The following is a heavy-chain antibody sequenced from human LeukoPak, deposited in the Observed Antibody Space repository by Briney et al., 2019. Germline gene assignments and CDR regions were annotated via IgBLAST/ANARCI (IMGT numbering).Heavy chain of an antibody. CDR1: GYTFTGYH. Sequence: GASVKVSCKASGYTFTGYHMHWVRQAPGQGLEWMGWINANSGGTNYAQKFQGRVTMTRDTSISTAYMELNRLRSDDTAVYYCAKSVAWYLERYPVNDWGQGTLVTVSS. J-gene: IGHJ4*02. D-gene: IGHD6-13*01. CDR2: INANSGGT. V-gene: IGHV1-2*02. CDR3: AKSVAWYLERYPVND.